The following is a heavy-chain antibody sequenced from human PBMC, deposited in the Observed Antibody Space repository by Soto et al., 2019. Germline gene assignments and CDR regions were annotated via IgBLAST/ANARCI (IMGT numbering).Heavy chain of an antibody. CDR1: GYTFTNYG. Sequence: ASVKVSCKASGYTFTNYGISWVRQAPGQGLEWMGWISAYNGDTNYSQKLQGRVTMTTDKSTSTAYMELRSLRSDDTAVYYCARDVEQWLVQYYYYYMDVWGKGTTVTVSS. D-gene: IGHD6-19*01. CDR3: ARDVEQWLVQYYYYYMDV. V-gene: IGHV1-18*01. CDR2: ISAYNGDT. J-gene: IGHJ6*03.